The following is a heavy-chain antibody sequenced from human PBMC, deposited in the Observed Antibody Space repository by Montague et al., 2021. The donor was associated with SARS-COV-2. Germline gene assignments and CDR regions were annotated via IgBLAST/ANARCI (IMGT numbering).Heavy chain of an antibody. Sequence: SLRLSCAASGFTFTSYGMAWVRQAPGKGLEWVSVITVSGAGTYYAEPVEGRFTISRDHSRNTLFLQMNSLRAEDTAVYYCAKRGSYFFDYWGQGTLVTVSS. D-gene: IGHD1-26*01. CDR2: ITVSGAGT. J-gene: IGHJ4*02. CDR3: AKRGSYFFDY. V-gene: IGHV3-23*01. CDR1: GFTFTSYG.